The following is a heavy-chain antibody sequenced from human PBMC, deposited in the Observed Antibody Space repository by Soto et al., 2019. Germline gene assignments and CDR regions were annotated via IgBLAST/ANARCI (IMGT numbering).Heavy chain of an antibody. V-gene: IGHV1-69*06. Sequence: SVKVSCKASGDTFSSYAISWVRQAPGQGLEWMGGIIPKFNTIDHGQKFQGRVTIAADKSTSTAYMELSSLRSDDTAVYYCARVTPGGYFGYWAQGTLVTVSS. J-gene: IGHJ4*02. D-gene: IGHD1-26*01. CDR3: ARVTPGGYFGY. CDR2: IIPKFNTI. CDR1: GDTFSSYA.